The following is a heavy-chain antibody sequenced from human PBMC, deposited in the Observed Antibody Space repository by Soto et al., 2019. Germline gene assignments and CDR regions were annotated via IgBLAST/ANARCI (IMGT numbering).Heavy chain of an antibody. V-gene: IGHV4-59*01. CDR2: IYYSGST. D-gene: IGHD3-10*01. CDR3: AREYYYGSGRAYGMDV. J-gene: IGHJ6*02. Sequence: SETLSLTCTVSGGSISSYYWSWIRQPPGKGLEWIGYIYYSGSTNYNPSLKSRVTISVDTSKNQFSLKLSSVTAADTAVYYCAREYYYGSGRAYGMDVWGQGTTVTVSS. CDR1: GGSISSYY.